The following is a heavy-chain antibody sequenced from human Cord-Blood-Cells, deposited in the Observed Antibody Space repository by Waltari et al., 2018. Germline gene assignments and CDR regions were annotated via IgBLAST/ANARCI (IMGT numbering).Heavy chain of an antibody. D-gene: IGHD3-3*01. V-gene: IGHV1-2*02. Sequence: QVQLVQSGAEVKKPGASVKVSCKASGYTFTGYYMHRVRQAPGQGLEWMGWNNPDSGGTNYAQKFQGRVTMTRDTSISTAYMELSRLRSDDTAVYYCARSSGNDFWSGYYYYGMDVWGQGTTVTVSS. CDR2: NNPDSGGT. CDR3: ARSSGNDFWSGYYYYGMDV. CDR1: GYTFTGYY. J-gene: IGHJ6*02.